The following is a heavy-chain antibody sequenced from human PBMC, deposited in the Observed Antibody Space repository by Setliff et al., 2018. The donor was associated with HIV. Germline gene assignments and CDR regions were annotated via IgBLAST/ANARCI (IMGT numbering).Heavy chain of an antibody. CDR1: GGSFSGYY. CDR3: ARDQRYCTNALCPEALDV. Sequence: PSETLSLTCAVYGGSFSGYYWSWIRQPPGKGLEWIGEINHSGSTNYNPSLKSRVTISVDTSKSQFSLKLSSVTAADTAVYYCARDQRYCTNALCPEALDVWGKGTTVTVSS. D-gene: IGHD2-8*01. V-gene: IGHV4-34*01. J-gene: IGHJ6*04. CDR2: INHSGST.